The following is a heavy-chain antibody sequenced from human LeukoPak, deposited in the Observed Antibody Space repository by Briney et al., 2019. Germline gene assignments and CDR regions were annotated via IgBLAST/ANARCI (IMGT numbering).Heavy chain of an antibody. Sequence: ASVKVSCKASGYTFTSYYMHWVRQAPGQGLEWMGIINPSGGSTNYAQKFQGRVTMTRDTSTSTVYMELSGLRSEDTAVYYCARDRRDGHDYWGQGTLVTVSS. D-gene: IGHD5-24*01. V-gene: IGHV1-46*01. CDR1: GYTFTSYY. CDR2: INPSGGST. CDR3: ARDRRDGHDY. J-gene: IGHJ4*02.